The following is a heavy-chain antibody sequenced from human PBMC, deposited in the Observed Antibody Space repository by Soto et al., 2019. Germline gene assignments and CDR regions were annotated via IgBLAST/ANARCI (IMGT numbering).Heavy chain of an antibody. Sequence: VASVKVSCTVSGYTLTELSMQWVRQAPGKGLEWMGGFDPEDGETIYAQKFQGRVTMTEDTSTDTAYMELSSLRSEDTAVYYCATDIWGSYPQYFDYWGQGTLVTVSS. CDR1: GYTLTELS. J-gene: IGHJ4*02. D-gene: IGHD3-16*01. V-gene: IGHV1-24*01. CDR2: FDPEDGET. CDR3: ATDIWGSYPQYFDY.